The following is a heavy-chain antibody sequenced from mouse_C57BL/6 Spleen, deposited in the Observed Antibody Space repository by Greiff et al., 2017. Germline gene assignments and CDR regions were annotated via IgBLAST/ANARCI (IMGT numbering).Heavy chain of an antibody. D-gene: IGHD2-5*01. Sequence: QVQLQQSGPELVKPGASVKISCKASGYAFSSSWMNWVKQRPGKGLEWIGRIYPGDGDTNYNGKFKGKATLTADKSSSTAYMKLSSLSSEDSAVYFCARGAYYSNYENAMDYWGQGTSVTVSS. V-gene: IGHV1-82*01. J-gene: IGHJ4*01. CDR3: ARGAYYSNYENAMDY. CDR2: IYPGDGDT. CDR1: GYAFSSSW.